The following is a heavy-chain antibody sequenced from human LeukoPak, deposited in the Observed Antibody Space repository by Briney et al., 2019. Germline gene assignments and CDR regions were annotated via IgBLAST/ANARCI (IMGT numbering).Heavy chain of an antibody. CDR1: GYTFTGYY. J-gene: IGHJ3*02. CDR3: ARSIYDILTGYGVLDAFDI. CDR2: INPSGGST. D-gene: IGHD3-9*01. Sequence: ASVKVSCKASGYTFTGYYMHWVRQAPGQGLEWMGWINPSGGSTSYAQKFQGRVTMTRDTSTSTVYMELSSLRSEDTAVYYCARSIYDILTGYGVLDAFDIWGHGTMVTVSS. V-gene: IGHV1-46*01.